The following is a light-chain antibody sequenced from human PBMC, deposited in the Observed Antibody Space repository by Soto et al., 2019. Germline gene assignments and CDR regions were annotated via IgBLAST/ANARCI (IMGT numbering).Light chain of an antibody. Sequence: QSVLTQPPSASGTPGQRVTISCSGSSSNIGSNYVYWYQQLPGTAPQLLIYVNNQRPSGVPDRFSGSKSGTSASLAISGLRSEDEADYYCAAWDDSLSGVLFGGGTQLTVL. CDR1: SSNIGSNY. V-gene: IGLV1-47*01. J-gene: IGLJ2*01. CDR2: VNN. CDR3: AAWDDSLSGVL.